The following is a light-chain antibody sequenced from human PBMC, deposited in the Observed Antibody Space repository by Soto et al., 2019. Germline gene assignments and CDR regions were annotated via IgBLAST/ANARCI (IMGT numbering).Light chain of an antibody. CDR3: QSYDSSLSVVV. CDR1: SSNIGAGYD. Sequence: QSVLTQPPSVSGAPGQRVIISCTGSSSNIGAGYDVKWYQQLPGTAPKLLIYGDTNRPSGVPDRFSGSKSGTSASLAITGLQTEDEADYYCQSYDSSLSVVVFGGGTKLTVL. V-gene: IGLV1-40*01. J-gene: IGLJ2*01. CDR2: GDT.